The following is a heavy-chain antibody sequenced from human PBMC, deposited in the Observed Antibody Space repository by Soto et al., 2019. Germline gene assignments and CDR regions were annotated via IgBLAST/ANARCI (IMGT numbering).Heavy chain of an antibody. D-gene: IGHD3-16*01. V-gene: IGHV3-9*01. CDR1: GFNFDDFA. CDR2: INWNSRTT. J-gene: IGHJ4*02. Sequence: EVQLVESGGGLVQPGRSLRLSCEASGFNFDDFAMHWVRHSPGKGLEWVSGINWNSRTTDYADSEQGRFTTSRDSVMHYLSLQMDSLRSEDTAVCFCAKARDYVCGTFGLAHWGQGVLVTVSS. CDR3: AKARDYVCGTFGLAH.